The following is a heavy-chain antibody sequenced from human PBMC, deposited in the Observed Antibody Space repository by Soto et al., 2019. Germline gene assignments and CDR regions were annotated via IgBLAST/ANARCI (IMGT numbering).Heavy chain of an antibody. CDR1: GFTFTNYF. V-gene: IGHV1-46*01. D-gene: IGHD6-25*01. CDR2: IRPYDGST. Sequence: QVQLVQSGAEVKKPGASVKVSCKASGFTFTNYFFHWVRQAPRQGLEWMGIIRPYDGSTNYVQSLTGRVTMTSDTSTSTVYMELSSMRSDATSVYYCARGYGRGSSGLYYHYGIDVRCHGATETVSS. CDR3: ARGYGRGSSGLYYHYGIDV. J-gene: IGHJ6*02.